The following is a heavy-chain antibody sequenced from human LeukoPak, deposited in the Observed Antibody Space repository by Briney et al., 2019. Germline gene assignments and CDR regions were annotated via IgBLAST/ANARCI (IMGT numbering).Heavy chain of an antibody. CDR3: ARDIVVVPAATNNWFDP. J-gene: IGHJ5*02. Sequence: SVKVSCKASGGTFSSYAISWVRQAPGQGLEWMGGIIPIFGTANYAQKFQGRVTITADESTSTAYMELSSLRSEDTAVYHCARDIVVVPAATNNWFDPWGQGTLVTVSS. CDR1: GGTFSSYA. V-gene: IGHV1-69*01. CDR2: IIPIFGTA. D-gene: IGHD2-2*01.